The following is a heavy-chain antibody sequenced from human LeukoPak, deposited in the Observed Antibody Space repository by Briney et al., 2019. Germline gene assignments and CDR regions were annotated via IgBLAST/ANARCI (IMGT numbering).Heavy chain of an antibody. CDR3: ASHPSWRLAARPDFDY. J-gene: IGHJ4*02. D-gene: IGHD6-6*01. V-gene: IGHV4-61*02. CDR2: IYINGST. Sequence: SETLSLTCTVSGDSISSGSYYWSWIRQPAGKGLEWIGRIYINGSTYYNPSLKSRVTISVDTSKNQFSLKLSSVAAADTAVYYCASHPSWRLAARPDFDYWGQGTLVTVSS. CDR1: GDSISSGSYY.